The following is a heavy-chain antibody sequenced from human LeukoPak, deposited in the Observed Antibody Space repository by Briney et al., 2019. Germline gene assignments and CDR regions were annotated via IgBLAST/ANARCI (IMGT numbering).Heavy chain of an antibody. CDR1: GGSISSYY. CDR2: IYYSGST. J-gene: IGHJ4*02. Sequence: SGTLSLTCTVSGGSISSYYWSWIRQPPGKGLEWIGYIYYSGSTNYNPSLKSRVTISVDTSKNQFSLKLSSVTAADTAVYYCASDLSDWGQGTLVTVSS. D-gene: IGHD3-10*01. CDR3: ASDLSD. V-gene: IGHV4-59*01.